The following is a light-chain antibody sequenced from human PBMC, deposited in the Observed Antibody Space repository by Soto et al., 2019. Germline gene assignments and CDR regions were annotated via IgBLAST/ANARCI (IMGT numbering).Light chain of an antibody. J-gene: IGLJ2*01. CDR2: EDN. V-gene: IGLV3-1*01. Sequence: SYELTQPPSVSVSPGQTAIISCSGDKLEEKYACWYQQKPGQPPVLVMYEDNKRPSGIPERFSGSNSGSTFTLTISGTQAMDEADYYCQAWDSNTYVVFGGGTKRTVL. CDR1: KLEEKY. CDR3: QAWDSNTYVV.